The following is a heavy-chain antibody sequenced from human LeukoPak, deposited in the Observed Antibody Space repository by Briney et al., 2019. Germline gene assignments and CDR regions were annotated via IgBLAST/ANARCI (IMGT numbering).Heavy chain of an antibody. V-gene: IGHV3-30*18. CDR2: ISYDGSNK. CDR3: AKELIVGAGDY. D-gene: IGHD1-26*01. J-gene: IGHJ4*02. CDR1: GFTFSSYG. Sequence: GRSLRLSCAASGFTFSSYGMHWVGQAPGKGLEWVAVISYDGSNKYYADSVKGRFTISRDNSKNTLYLQMNSLRAEDTAVYYCAKELIVGAGDYWGQGTLVTVSS.